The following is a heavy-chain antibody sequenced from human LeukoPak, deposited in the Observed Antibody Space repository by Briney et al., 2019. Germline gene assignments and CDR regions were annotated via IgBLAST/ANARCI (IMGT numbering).Heavy chain of an antibody. CDR1: GFTFSTNS. D-gene: IGHD1-26*01. V-gene: IGHV3-48*01. Sequence: GGSLRLSCAASGFTFSTNSMSWVRQAPGKGLEWVSYITSSGSVIHYSDSVRGRFTISRYNAKSSLYLQMNSLRAEDTAIYYCARDWASPGPTTIWGQGTLVTVSS. J-gene: IGHJ4*02. CDR2: ITSSGSVI. CDR3: ARDWASPGPTTI.